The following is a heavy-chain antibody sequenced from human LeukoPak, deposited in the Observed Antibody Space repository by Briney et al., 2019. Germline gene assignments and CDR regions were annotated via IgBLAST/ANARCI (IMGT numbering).Heavy chain of an antibody. J-gene: IGHJ3*02. Sequence: PGGSLRLSCAASGFTFSSCAMSWVRQAPGKGLEWVSAISGSGGSTYYADSVKGRFTISRDNSKNTLYLQMNSLRAEDTAVYYCAKDLIYGDYADAFDIWGQGTMVTVSS. D-gene: IGHD4-17*01. CDR1: GFTFSSCA. CDR3: AKDLIYGDYADAFDI. V-gene: IGHV3-23*01. CDR2: ISGSGGST.